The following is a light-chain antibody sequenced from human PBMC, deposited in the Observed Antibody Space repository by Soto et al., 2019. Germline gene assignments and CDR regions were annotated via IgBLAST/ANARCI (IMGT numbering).Light chain of an antibody. CDR1: QSFSSTY. J-gene: IGKJ5*01. Sequence: IVLTQSAGTLSLSPGERATLSCRASQSFSSTYLAWYQQKPGQAPRLLIYGASSRATGIPDRFSGGGSGTDFSLTISRLDPEDFAVYYCQQYSSSPITFGQRTRLEIK. CDR2: GAS. V-gene: IGKV3-20*01. CDR3: QQYSSSPIT.